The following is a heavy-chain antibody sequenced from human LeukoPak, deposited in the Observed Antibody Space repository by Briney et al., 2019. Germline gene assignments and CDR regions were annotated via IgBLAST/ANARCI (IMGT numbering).Heavy chain of an antibody. CDR2: ISGSGGST. J-gene: IGHJ4*02. Sequence: GGSLRLSCAASGFTFSSYAMSWVRQAPGKGLEWVSAISGSGGSTYYADSVKGRFTISRDNSKNTLYLQMDSLRAEDTAVYYCAKSSSSSSILVPDYWGQGTLVTVSS. V-gene: IGHV3-23*01. CDR1: GFTFSSYA. CDR3: AKSSSSSSILVPDY. D-gene: IGHD6-6*01.